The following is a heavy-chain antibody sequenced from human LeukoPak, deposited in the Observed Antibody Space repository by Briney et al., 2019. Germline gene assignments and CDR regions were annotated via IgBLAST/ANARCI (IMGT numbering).Heavy chain of an antibody. Sequence: GGSLRLSCAASQFVFNIYAMHWVRQAPGKGLEWVAVISHDGANKYYADSVKGRFTISRDNSKNTLYLQMNSLRAEDTAIYYCAKVEWPDAFSIWGQGTMVTVSS. V-gene: IGHV3-30-3*01. J-gene: IGHJ3*02. CDR1: QFVFNIYA. CDR3: AKVEWPDAFSI. CDR2: ISHDGANK. D-gene: IGHD3-3*01.